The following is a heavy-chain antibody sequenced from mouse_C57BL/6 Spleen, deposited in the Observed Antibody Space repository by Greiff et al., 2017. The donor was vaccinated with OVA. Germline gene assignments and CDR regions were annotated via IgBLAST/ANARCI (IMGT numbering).Heavy chain of an antibody. J-gene: IGHJ1*03. CDR3: ARQDGSSPHWYFDV. V-gene: IGHV14-2*01. CDR1: GFNIKDYY. CDR2: IDPEDGET. D-gene: IGHD1-1*01. Sequence: DVKLVESGAELVKPGASVKLSCTASGFNIKDYYMHWVKQRTEQGLEWIGRIDPEDGETKYAPKFQGKATITADTSSNTAYLQLSSLTSEDTAVYYCARQDGSSPHWYFDVWGTGTTVTVSS.